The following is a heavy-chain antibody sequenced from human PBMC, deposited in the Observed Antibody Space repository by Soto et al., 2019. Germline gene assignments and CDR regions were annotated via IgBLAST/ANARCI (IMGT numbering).Heavy chain of an antibody. CDR2: INHSGST. D-gene: IGHD3-10*01. CDR1: GGSFRDYY. Sequence: QVRLQQWGAGLLKPSETLPLTCAVYGGSFRDYYWSWIRQPPGKGLEWIGEINHSGSTNYNPSLKSRVTISVDTSKNQFSLKLNSVTAAATAVYYCAREVPSRYFDLWGRGTPVTVSS. J-gene: IGHJ2*01. CDR3: AREVPSRYFDL. V-gene: IGHV4-34*01.